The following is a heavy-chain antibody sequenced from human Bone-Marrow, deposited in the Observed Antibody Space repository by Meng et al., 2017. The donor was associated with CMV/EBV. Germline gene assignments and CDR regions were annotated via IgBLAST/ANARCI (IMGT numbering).Heavy chain of an antibody. CDR1: GFTFSSYG. CDR3: AKVGGLWRGYIDY. D-gene: IGHD3-3*01. CDR2: IRYDGSNK. Sequence: GESLKISCAASGFTFSSYGMHWVRQAPGKGLEWVAFIRYDGSNKYYADSVKGRFTISRDNSKNTLYLQMHSLRAEDTAVYYCAKVGGLWRGYIDYWGQGTLVTVSS. J-gene: IGHJ4*02. V-gene: IGHV3-30*02.